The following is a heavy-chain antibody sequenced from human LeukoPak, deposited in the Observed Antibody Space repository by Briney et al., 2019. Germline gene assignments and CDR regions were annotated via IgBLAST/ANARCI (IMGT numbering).Heavy chain of an antibody. CDR3: ARGLEYSGSYRINRPHLLYFDY. J-gene: IGHJ4*02. Sequence: PSETLSLTCTVSGGSISSSSYYWGWIRQPPGKGLEWIGSIYYSGSTYYNPSLKSRVTISVDTSKNQFSLKLSSVTAADTAVYYCARGLEYSGSYRINRPHLLYFDYWGQGTLVTVSS. CDR2: IYYSGST. D-gene: IGHD1-26*01. V-gene: IGHV4-39*01. CDR1: GGSISSSSYY.